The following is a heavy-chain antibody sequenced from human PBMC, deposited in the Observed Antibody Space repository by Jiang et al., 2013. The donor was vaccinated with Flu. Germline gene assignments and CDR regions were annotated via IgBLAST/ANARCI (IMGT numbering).Heavy chain of an antibody. Sequence: GAEVKKPGESLKISCKGSGYSFTSYWIGWVRQMPGKGLEWMGIIYPGDSDTRYSPSFQGQVTISADKSISTAYLQWSSLKASDTAMYYCARHFAPKSQLYAFDIWGQGTMVTVSS. J-gene: IGHJ3*02. CDR3: ARHFAPKSQLYAFDI. CDR1: GYSFTSYW. D-gene: IGHD1-1*01. V-gene: IGHV5-51*01. CDR2: IYPGDSDT.